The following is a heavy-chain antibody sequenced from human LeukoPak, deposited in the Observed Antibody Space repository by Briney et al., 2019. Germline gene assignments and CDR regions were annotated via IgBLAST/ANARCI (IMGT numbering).Heavy chain of an antibody. Sequence: GGSLRLYCAASGFTFSSYAMSWVHQAPGKGLEWVSAISGSGGSTYYADSVKGRFTISRDNSKNTLYLQMNSLRAEDTAVYYCAKDRAASSWVAFDIWGQGTMVTVSS. D-gene: IGHD2-2*01. V-gene: IGHV3-23*01. CDR2: ISGSGGST. CDR3: AKDRAASSWVAFDI. CDR1: GFTFSSYA. J-gene: IGHJ3*02.